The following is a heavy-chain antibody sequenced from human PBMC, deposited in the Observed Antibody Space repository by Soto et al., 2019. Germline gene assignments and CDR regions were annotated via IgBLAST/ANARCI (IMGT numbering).Heavy chain of an antibody. V-gene: IGHV1-2*02. CDR3: ARERYQVISDGMDV. D-gene: IGHD2-2*01. CDR1: GYTFTGYY. CDR2: VNPETGGT. J-gene: IGHJ6*02. Sequence: ASVKVSCKASGYTFTGYYVHWVREAPGQGLEWMGWVNPETGGTSYAQKFQGRVTLSRDTSINTAYLELSRLRFDDAAVYFCARERYQVISDGMDVWGQGTTVTVSS.